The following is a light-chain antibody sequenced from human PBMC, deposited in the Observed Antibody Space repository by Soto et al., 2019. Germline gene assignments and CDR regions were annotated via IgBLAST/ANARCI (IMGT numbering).Light chain of an antibody. CDR1: SGSVSTSYY. V-gene: IGLV8-61*01. J-gene: IGLJ1*01. CDR3: VLYMGSGIYV. CDR2: STN. Sequence: QAVVTQEPSFSVSPGGTVTLTCGLSSGSVSTSYYPSWYQQTPGQAPRTLIYSTNTRSSGVPDRFSGSILGNKAALTIAGAQADDESDYYWVLYMGSGIYVFGPGTKVTVL.